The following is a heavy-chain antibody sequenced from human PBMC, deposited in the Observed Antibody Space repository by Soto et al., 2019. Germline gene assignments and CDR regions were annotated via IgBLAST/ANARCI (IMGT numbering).Heavy chain of an antibody. Sequence: EVQLLESGGRLVQPGGSLRLSCEGNGFPFSAYGMSWLRQAPGKGLEWVSSISGNSDTSYYADSVQGRFTISRDTSENTLYLHMNILRADDTAGYYCAKDPRPRHPLDEGYEYWGPGTLVTVAS. CDR2: ISGNSDTS. D-gene: IGHD3-22*01. CDR3: AKDPRPRHPLDEGYEY. J-gene: IGHJ4*02. CDR1: GFPFSAYG. V-gene: IGHV3-23*01.